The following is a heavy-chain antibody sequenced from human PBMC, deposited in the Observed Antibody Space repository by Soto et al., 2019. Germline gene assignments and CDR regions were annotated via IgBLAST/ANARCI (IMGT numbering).Heavy chain of an antibody. Sequence: GGSLRLSCAASGFTFSSYSMNWVRQAPGKGLEWVSSISSSSSYIYYANSVKGRFTISRDNANNSLYLQMKSLRAEDTAVYYCARAAVIAVAGAGAFDIWGQGTMVTVSS. CDR2: ISSSSSYI. J-gene: IGHJ3*02. D-gene: IGHD6-19*01. CDR3: ARAAVIAVAGAGAFDI. V-gene: IGHV3-21*01. CDR1: GFTFSSYS.